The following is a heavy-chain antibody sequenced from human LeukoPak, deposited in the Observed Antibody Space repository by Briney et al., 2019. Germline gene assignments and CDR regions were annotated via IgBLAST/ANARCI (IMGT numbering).Heavy chain of an antibody. J-gene: IGHJ4*02. CDR3: VRSFGSSCY. D-gene: IGHD3-10*01. CDR1: GFTFSSYE. Sequence: GGSLRLSCAASGFTFSSYEMNWVRQAPGKGPEWVSYISSGGGTIYYADSVKGRFTISRDNAKNSLYLQMNSLRAEDTAVYYCVRSFGSSCYWGQGTLVTVSS. CDR2: ISSGGGTI. V-gene: IGHV3-48*03.